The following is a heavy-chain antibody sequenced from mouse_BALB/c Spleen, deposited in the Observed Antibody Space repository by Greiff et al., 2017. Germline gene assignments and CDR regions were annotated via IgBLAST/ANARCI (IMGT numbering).Heavy chain of an antibody. CDR2: INSDGGST. CDR1: EYEFPSHD. J-gene: IGHJ1*01. V-gene: IGHV5-2*01. CDR3: ARHGGYYGSRRYFDV. Sequence: DVMLVESGGGLVQPGESLKLSCESNEYEFPSHDMSWVRKTPEKRLELVAAINSDGGSTYYPDTMERRFIISRDNTKKTLYLQMSSLRSEDTALYYCARHGGYYGSRRYFDVWGAGTTVTVSS. D-gene: IGHD1-1*01.